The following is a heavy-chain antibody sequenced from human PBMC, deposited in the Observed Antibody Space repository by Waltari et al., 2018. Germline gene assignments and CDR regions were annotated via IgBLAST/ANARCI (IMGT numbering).Heavy chain of an antibody. CDR2: ISSISSTI. V-gene: IGHV3-48*04. CDR3: ARETRGSLDYFDY. Sequence: EVQLVESGGGLVQPGGSLRLSCAASGFTFSSYSMNWVRQAPGKGLEWVSYISSISSTIYYADSVKGRFTISRDNAKNSLYLQMNSLRAEDTAVYYCARETRGSLDYFDYWGQGTLVTVSS. CDR1: GFTFSSYS. J-gene: IGHJ4*02.